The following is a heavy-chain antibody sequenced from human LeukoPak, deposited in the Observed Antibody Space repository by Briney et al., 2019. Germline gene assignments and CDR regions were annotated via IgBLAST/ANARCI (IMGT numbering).Heavy chain of an antibody. V-gene: IGHV3-30*04. J-gene: IGHJ4*02. CDR2: ISYDGSNK. D-gene: IGHD3-10*01. Sequence: GGSLRLSCAASGFTFSSYAIHWVRQAPGKGLEWVALISYDGSNKYYADSVKGRFTISRDKSKNTLYPQMNSLRAEDTAVYYCARDHIAMVRGVMLGYWGQGTLVTVSS. CDR3: ARDHIAMVRGVMLGY. CDR1: GFTFSSYA.